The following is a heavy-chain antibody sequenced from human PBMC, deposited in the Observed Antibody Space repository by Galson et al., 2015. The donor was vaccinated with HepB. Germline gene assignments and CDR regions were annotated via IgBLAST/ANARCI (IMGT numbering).Heavy chain of an antibody. Sequence: SLRLSCAASGVTFSAYAMIWVRQAPGKGLGWVSYINVGSTTMYYADSVKGRFIISRDNAKNLLYLQMNSLRDADTAVYYCARDGVVGAPVDYWGRGTLVTVSS. D-gene: IGHD1-26*01. CDR1: GVTFSAYA. CDR2: INVGSTTM. CDR3: ARDGVVGAPVDY. J-gene: IGHJ4*02. V-gene: IGHV3-48*02.